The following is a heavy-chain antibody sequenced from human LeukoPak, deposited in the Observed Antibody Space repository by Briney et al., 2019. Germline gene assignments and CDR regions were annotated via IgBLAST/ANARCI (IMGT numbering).Heavy chain of an antibody. D-gene: IGHD1-7*01. CDR2: INSDDSII. J-gene: IGHJ3*02. CDR3: AYLNSHAFDI. V-gene: IGHV3-74*01. Sequence: GGSLRLSCAASGFTFSTYWMHWVRQAPGEGLVWVSRINSDDSIINYADSVKGRFTISRDNAKNSLYLQMNSLRAEDTAVYYCAYLNSHAFDIWGQGTMVTVSS. CDR1: GFTFSTYW.